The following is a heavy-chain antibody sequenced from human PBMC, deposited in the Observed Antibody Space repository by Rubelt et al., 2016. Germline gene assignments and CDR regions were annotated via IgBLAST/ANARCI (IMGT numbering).Heavy chain of an antibody. CDR2: INHSGST. CDR3: ARANYYDFWSGYSRGNWFDP. Sequence: QAQLQQWGAGLLKPSETLSLTCAVYGGSFSGYYWSWIRQPPGKGLEWIGEINHSGSTNYNPSLKVGFTLSVDTSKNQFSLKLSSVTAADTAVYYCARANYYDFWSGYSRGNWFDPWGQGTLVTVSS. J-gene: IGHJ5*02. CDR1: GGSFSGYY. V-gene: IGHV4-34*01. D-gene: IGHD3-3*01.